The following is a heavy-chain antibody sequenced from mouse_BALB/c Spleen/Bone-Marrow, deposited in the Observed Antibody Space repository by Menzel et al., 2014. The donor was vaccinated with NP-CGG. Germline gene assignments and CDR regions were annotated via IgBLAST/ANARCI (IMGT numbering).Heavy chain of an antibody. CDR2: INSNGGST. CDR1: GFTFSSYY. CDR3: ARRGWDGYFDY. J-gene: IGHJ2*01. D-gene: IGHD4-1*01. Sequence: EVKLMESGGGLVRLGGSLKLSCAASGFTFSSYYMSWVRQTPEKRLELVAAINSNGGSTYYPDTVKGRFTISRDNAKNTLILQMSSPKSEDTALYYCARRGWDGYFDYWGQGTTLTVSS. V-gene: IGHV5-6-2*01.